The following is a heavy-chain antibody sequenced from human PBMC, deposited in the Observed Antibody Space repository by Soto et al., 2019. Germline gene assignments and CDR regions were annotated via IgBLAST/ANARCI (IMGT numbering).Heavy chain of an antibody. V-gene: IGHV3-23*01. Sequence: GGSLRLSCAASGFTFSTYHMTWVRQAPGKGLEWVSAISNTGADTYYADSVKGRFTISRDNSKNTVHLQMNSPRADDTAVYYCAKVLSVTATYYYGMDVWGQGTTVTVSS. CDR2: ISNTGADT. CDR3: AKVLSVTATYYYGMDV. J-gene: IGHJ6*02. CDR1: GFTFSTYH. D-gene: IGHD2-21*02.